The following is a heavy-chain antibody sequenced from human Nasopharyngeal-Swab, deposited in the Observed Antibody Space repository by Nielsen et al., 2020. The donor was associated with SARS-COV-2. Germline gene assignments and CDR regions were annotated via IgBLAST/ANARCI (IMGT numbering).Heavy chain of an antibody. CDR2: IYSSGNT. CDR3: ASPVRSDDSGPYDY. Sequence: GGSLRLSCAAPGFTVNTNYMTWVRQAQGKGLEWVSVIYSSGNTYYADSVKGRFTISRDNSKNTLYLQMNSLRAEDTAVYYCASPVRSDDSGPYDYWGQGTQVTVSS. V-gene: IGHV3-66*01. D-gene: IGHD3-10*01. CDR1: GFTVNTNY. J-gene: IGHJ4*02.